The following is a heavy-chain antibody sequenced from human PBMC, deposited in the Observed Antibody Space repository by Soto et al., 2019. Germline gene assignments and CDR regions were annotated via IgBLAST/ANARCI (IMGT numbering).Heavy chain of an antibody. J-gene: IGHJ1*01. CDR1: GFSFGNYV. CDR3: TKGGDSWSGYAQH. V-gene: IGHV3-23*01. Sequence: GGSLRLSCAASGFSFGNYVMNWVRQSPGKGLEWVSGISDSGGSSSSADSVKGRFTVSRDNSKNTLYLQMDSLTGDDTAVYYCTKGGDSWSGYAQHWGQGALVTVSS. D-gene: IGHD3-3*01. CDR2: ISDSGGSS.